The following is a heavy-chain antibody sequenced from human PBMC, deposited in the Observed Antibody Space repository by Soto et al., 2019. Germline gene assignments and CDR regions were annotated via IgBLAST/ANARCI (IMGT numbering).Heavy chain of an antibody. D-gene: IGHD3-10*01. J-gene: IGHJ4*02. V-gene: IGHV1-69*18. Sequence: QVQLEQSGAEVKKPGSSVKVSCKASGDRFNCYAISWVRQAPGQGLEWVGTVLPVLGTTNYAQKLRGRVTITADESTSTAYMELGSLTSDDTAIYYCARDRADRGFDYWGQGTLVTVSS. CDR3: ARDRADRGFDY. CDR2: VLPVLGTT. CDR1: GDRFNCYA.